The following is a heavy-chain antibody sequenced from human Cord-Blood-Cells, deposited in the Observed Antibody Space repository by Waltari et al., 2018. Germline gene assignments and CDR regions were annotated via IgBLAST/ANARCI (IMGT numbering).Heavy chain of an antibody. J-gene: IGHJ4*02. Sequence: QVQVVQSGAEVKKPGASVKVSCKVSGYTLTELSMHWVRQAPGKGLEWMGGFDPEDGETIYAQKFQGRVTMTEDTSTDTAYMELSSLRSEDTAVYYCATEGGYSSSQKWAIDYWGQGTLVTVSS. CDR1: GYTLTELS. V-gene: IGHV1-24*01. D-gene: IGHD6-13*01. CDR3: ATEGGYSSSQKWAIDY. CDR2: FDPEDGET.